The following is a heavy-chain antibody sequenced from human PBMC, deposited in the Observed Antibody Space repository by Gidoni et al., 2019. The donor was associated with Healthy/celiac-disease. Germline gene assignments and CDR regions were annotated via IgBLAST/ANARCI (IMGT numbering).Heavy chain of an antibody. D-gene: IGHD3-22*01. V-gene: IGHV1-3*01. Sequence: QVQLVQSGAEVTKPGASVKVSCKASGYTFPSYAMHWVRQAPGQRLEWMGWCNAGNGNTKYSQKFQGRVTITRDTSASTAYMELSSLRSEDTAVYYCARDWSTYDSSGSGAADYWGQGTLVTVSS. J-gene: IGHJ4*02. CDR3: ARDWSTYDSSGSGAADY. CDR2: CNAGNGNT. CDR1: GYTFPSYA.